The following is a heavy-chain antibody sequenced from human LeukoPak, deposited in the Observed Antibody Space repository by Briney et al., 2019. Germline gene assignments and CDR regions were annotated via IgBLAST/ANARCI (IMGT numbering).Heavy chain of an antibody. CDR2: INHSGST. V-gene: IGHV4-34*01. D-gene: IGHD3-22*01. CDR3: ARSGSSGYNY. J-gene: IGHJ4*02. Sequence: PSETLSLTCAVYGGSFSGYYWSWIRQPPGNWLEWIGEINHSGSTNYNPSLKSRVTISVDTSKNQFSLKLSSVTAADTAVYYCARSGSSGYNYWGQGTLVTVSS. CDR1: GGSFSGYY.